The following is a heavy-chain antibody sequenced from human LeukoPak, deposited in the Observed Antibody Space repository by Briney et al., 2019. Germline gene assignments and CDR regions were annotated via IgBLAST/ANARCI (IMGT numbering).Heavy chain of an antibody. D-gene: IGHD6-19*01. CDR3: ARHYTSGWDLDY. V-gene: IGHV4-59*08. Sequence: PSETLSLTCTVSGGSISGYYWSWIRRSPGKGLEWIGYIFYTGTTSYNPSLKSRLTISVDTSKNQFSLKLTSVTAADTAVYFCARHYTSGWDLDYWGQGTLVTVSS. CDR1: GGSISGYY. J-gene: IGHJ4*02. CDR2: IFYTGTT.